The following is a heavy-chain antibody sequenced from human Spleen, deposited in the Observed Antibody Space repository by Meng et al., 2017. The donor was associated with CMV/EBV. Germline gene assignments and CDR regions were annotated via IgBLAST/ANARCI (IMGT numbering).Heavy chain of an antibody. V-gene: IGHV3-21*01. CDR2: ISSTSSYI. CDR3: ARIAASDAFDI. D-gene: IGHD6-13*01. Sequence: GGSLRLSCAASGFTFSSYSMNWVRQAPGKGLEWVSSISSTSSYIYYADSVKGRFTISRDNAKNSLYLQMNSLRAEDTAVYYCARIAASDAFDIWGQGTMVTVSS. J-gene: IGHJ3*02. CDR1: GFTFSSYS.